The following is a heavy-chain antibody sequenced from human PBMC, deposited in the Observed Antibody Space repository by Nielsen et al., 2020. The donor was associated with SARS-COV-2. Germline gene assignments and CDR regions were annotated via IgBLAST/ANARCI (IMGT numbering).Heavy chain of an antibody. J-gene: IGHJ4*02. Sequence: GESLKISCAASGFTFSSYGMHWVRQAPGKGLEWVAVISYDGSNKYYADSVKGRFTISRDNSKNTLYLQMNSLRAEDTAVYYCAKEIRRGYYSGDYWGQGTLVTVSS. CDR1: GFTFSSYG. CDR2: ISYDGSNK. V-gene: IGHV3-30*18. D-gene: IGHD3-22*01. CDR3: AKEIRRGYYSGDY.